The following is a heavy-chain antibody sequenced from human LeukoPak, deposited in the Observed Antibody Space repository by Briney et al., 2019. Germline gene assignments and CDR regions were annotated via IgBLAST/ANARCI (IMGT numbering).Heavy chain of an antibody. V-gene: IGHV3-66*02. CDR1: GFTVSSNY. J-gene: IGHJ4*02. Sequence: GGSLRLSCAASGFTVSSNYMSWVRQAPGQGLEWVSVIYSGGTTYYADSVEGRFTISRDHSKNALYLKMNSMRTEDTAVYYCARMDYEDYWGQGTLVTVSS. D-gene: IGHD4-17*01. CDR3: ARMDYEDY. CDR2: IYSGGTT.